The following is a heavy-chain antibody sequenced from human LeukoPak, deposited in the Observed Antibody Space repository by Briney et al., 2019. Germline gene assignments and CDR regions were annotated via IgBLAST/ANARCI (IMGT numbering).Heavy chain of an antibody. D-gene: IGHD6-19*01. Sequence: SVKVSCKASGGTFSSYAISWVRQAPGQGLEWMGGIIPIFGTASYAQKFQGRVTMTRDMSTSTVYMELSSLRSEDTAVYYCARESGYSSGWYYYYYYMDVWGKGTTVTVSS. CDR3: ARESGYSSGWYYYYYYMDV. J-gene: IGHJ6*03. V-gene: IGHV1-69*05. CDR2: IIPIFGTA. CDR1: GGTFSSYA.